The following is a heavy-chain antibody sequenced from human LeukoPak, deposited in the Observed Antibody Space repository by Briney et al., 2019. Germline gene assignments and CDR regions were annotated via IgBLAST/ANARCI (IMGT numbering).Heavy chain of an antibody. Sequence: PGRSLRLSCAASGFTFSSYGMHWVRQAPGKGLEWVAVISYDGSNKYYADSVKGRFTISRGNSKNTLYLQMNSLRAEDTAVYYCARATPPYYDSTFYFDYWGQGTLVTVSS. CDR1: GFTFSSYG. V-gene: IGHV3-30*03. CDR3: ARATPPYYDSTFYFDY. D-gene: IGHD3-22*01. J-gene: IGHJ4*02. CDR2: ISYDGSNK.